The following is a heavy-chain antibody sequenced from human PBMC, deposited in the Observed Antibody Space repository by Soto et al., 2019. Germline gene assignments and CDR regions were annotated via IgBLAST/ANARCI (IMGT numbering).Heavy chain of an antibody. V-gene: IGHV3-30-3*01. J-gene: IGHJ6*02. Sequence: GGSLRLSCAASGFTFSSYAMHWVRQAPGKGLEWVAVISYDGSNKYYADSVKGRFTISRDNSKNTLYLQMNSLRAEDTAVYYCARDAARGDYGMDVWGQGTTVTVSS. CDR3: ARDAARGDYGMDV. CDR1: GFTFSSYA. CDR2: ISYDGSNK.